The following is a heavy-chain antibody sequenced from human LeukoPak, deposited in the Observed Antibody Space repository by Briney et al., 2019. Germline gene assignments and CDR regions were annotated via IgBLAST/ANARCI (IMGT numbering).Heavy chain of an antibody. V-gene: IGHV3-66*01. CDR3: ARSAMVRGVIMFDY. Sequence: GGSLRLSCAASGFTVSSSYMSSVRQAPGKGLEWVSVIYSGGSTYYADSVKGRFTISRDNSKNTLYLQMNSLRAEDTAVYYCARSAMVRGVIMFDYWGQGTLVTVSS. D-gene: IGHD3-10*01. J-gene: IGHJ4*02. CDR2: IYSGGST. CDR1: GFTVSSSY.